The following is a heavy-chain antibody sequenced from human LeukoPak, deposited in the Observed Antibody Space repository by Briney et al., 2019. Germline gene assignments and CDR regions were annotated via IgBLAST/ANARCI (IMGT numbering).Heavy chain of an antibody. D-gene: IGHD6-19*01. Sequence: PGGSLRLSCAASGFTVSSNYMNWVRQAPGKGLEWVSYISSSGSTIYYADSVKGRFTISRDNAKNSLYLQMNSLRAEDTAVYYCARELTVAGTLIDYWGQGTLVTVSS. J-gene: IGHJ4*02. CDR3: ARELTVAGTLIDY. V-gene: IGHV3-48*03. CDR1: GFTVSSNY. CDR2: ISSSGSTI.